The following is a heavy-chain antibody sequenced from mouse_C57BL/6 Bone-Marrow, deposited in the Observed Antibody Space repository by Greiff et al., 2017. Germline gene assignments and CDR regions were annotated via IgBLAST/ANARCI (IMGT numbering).Heavy chain of an antibody. V-gene: IGHV5-4*01. Sequence: EVKLVESGEGLVKPGGSLKLSCAASGFTFSSYAMSWVRQTPEKRLEWVATISDGGSYTYYPDNVKGRLTISRDNAKNNLYLQMSHLKSEDTAMYYCARDRGGDYWGQGTSVTVSS. D-gene: IGHD3-3*01. CDR3: ARDRGGDY. CDR1: GFTFSSYA. CDR2: ISDGGSYT. J-gene: IGHJ4*01.